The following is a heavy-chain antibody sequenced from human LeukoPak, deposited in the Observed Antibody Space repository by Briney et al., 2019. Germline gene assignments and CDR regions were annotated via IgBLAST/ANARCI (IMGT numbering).Heavy chain of an antibody. CDR1: GFTFSSYG. V-gene: IGHV3-30*03. CDR3: ARDLGSSWPDY. J-gene: IGHJ4*02. Sequence: QPGRSLRLSCAASGFTFSSYGMHWVRQAPGKGLEWVAVISYDGSNKYYADSVKGRFTISRDNSKNTLYLQMNSLRAEDTAVYYCARDLGSSWPDYWGQGTLVTVSS. CDR2: ISYDGSNK. D-gene: IGHD6-13*01.